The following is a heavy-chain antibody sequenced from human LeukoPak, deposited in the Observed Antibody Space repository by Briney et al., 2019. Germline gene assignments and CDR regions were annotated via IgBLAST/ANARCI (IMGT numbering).Heavy chain of an antibody. Sequence: GGSLRLSCAASGFTFSSYAMSWVPQAPGKGLEWVSAISGSGGSTYYADSVKGRFTISRDNSKNTLYLQMNSLRAEDTAVYYCAKDQQQPRAFDYWGQGTLVTVSS. CDR2: ISGSGGST. CDR1: GFTFSSYA. J-gene: IGHJ4*02. V-gene: IGHV3-23*01. D-gene: IGHD6-13*01. CDR3: AKDQQQPRAFDY.